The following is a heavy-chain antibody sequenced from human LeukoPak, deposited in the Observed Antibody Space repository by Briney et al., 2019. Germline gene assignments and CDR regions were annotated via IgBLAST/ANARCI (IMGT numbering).Heavy chain of an antibody. V-gene: IGHV1-2*02. CDR2: INPNSGGT. J-gene: IGHJ5*02. CDR3: AGAGEIAAAGTLYNWVDP. Sequence: AAVKVSCKASGYTFTGYYMHWVRPAPGQGLEWMGWINPNSGGTNYAQMFQGRVNMTRDTFISTAYMELSRLSSGDTAVYCGAGAGEIAAAGTLYNWVDPWGQGTLVTVSS. D-gene: IGHD6-13*01. CDR1: GYTFTGYY.